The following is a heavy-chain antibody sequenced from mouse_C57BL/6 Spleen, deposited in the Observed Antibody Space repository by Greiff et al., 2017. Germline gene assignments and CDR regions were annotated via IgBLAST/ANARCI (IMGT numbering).Heavy chain of an antibody. D-gene: IGHD1-1*01. J-gene: IGHJ2*01. CDR1: GYTFTSYW. V-gene: IGHV1-50*01. CDR3: ARYGYYGSSQYYFDY. CDR2: IDPSDSYT. Sequence: VQLQQPGAELVKPGASVKLSCKASGYTFTSYWMQWVKQRPGQGLEWIGEIDPSDSYTNYNQKFKGKATLTVDTSSSTAYMQLSSLTSEDSAVYYCARYGYYGSSQYYFDYWGQGTTLTVSS.